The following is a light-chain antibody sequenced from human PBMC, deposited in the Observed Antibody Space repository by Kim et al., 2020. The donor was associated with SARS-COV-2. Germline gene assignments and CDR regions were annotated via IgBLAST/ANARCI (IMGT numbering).Light chain of an antibody. J-gene: IGKJ1*01. Sequence: SPGESATLSCRASHSVSSNLAWYQQKPGQPPRLLIYGASTRAADVPVRFSGSGSGTEFTLTISSLQSEDFAIYYCQHYSNWPPWTFGRGTKVDIK. CDR3: QHYSNWPPWT. CDR1: HSVSSN. CDR2: GAS. V-gene: IGKV3-15*01.